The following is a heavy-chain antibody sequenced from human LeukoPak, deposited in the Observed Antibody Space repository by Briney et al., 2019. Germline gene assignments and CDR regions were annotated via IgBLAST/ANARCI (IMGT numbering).Heavy chain of an antibody. V-gene: IGHV1-8*01. CDR3: ARDGEKRGYCSSTSCYNWFDP. J-gene: IGHJ5*02. CDR2: MNPNSGNT. D-gene: IGHD2-2*01. Sequence: ASVKVSCKASGYTFTSYGINWVRQATGQGLEWMGWMNPNSGNTGYAQKFQGRVTMTRNTSISTAYMELSSLRSEDTAVYYCARDGEKRGYCSSTSCYNWFDPWGQGTLVTVSS. CDR1: GYTFTSYG.